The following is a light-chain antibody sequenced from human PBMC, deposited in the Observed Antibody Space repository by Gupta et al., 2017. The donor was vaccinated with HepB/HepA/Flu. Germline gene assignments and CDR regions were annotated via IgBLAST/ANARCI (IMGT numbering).Light chain of an antibody. CDR2: RNN. V-gene: IGLV1-47*01. Sequence: QSVLTQPPSASGTPGQRVTISCSGSSSNIGSNYVYWYQQLPGTAPKLLIYRNNQRPSGVPDRFSGSTSGTSASLPNTVPQSEDEADDYCDARDASMSTLVFGGGTKMTVL. CDR3: DARDASMSTLV. J-gene: IGLJ3*02. CDR1: SSNIGSNY.